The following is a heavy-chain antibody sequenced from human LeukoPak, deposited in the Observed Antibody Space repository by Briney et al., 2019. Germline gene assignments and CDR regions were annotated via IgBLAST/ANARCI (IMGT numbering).Heavy chain of an antibody. CDR3: ARELVGFYGDCLVY. CDR1: LFTPCGDV. CDR2: ISSSGDNI. D-gene: IGHD1-26*01. Sequence: TLRLSSAVSLFTPCGDVMTWVRQAPGTRGGWFSYISSSGDNIPFAASVEGRFTISRDIARNSLYLQMHCLRAEDTGVYFCARELVGFYGDCLVYWGEGSQVTVSS. V-gene: IGHV3-48*03. J-gene: IGHJ4*02.